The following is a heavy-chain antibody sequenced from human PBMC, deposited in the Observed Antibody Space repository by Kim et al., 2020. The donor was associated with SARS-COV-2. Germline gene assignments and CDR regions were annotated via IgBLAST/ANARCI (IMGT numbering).Heavy chain of an antibody. CDR1: GGSISSGGYY. CDR3: ARVGGLSSGWKGSYWYFDL. J-gene: IGHJ2*01. D-gene: IGHD6-19*01. CDR2: IYYSGST. V-gene: IGHV4-31*03. Sequence: SETLSLTCTVSGGSISSGGYYWSWIRQHPGKGLEWIGYIYYSGSTYYNPSLKSRVTISVDTSKNQFSLKLSSVTAADTAVYYCARVGGLSSGWKGSYWYFDLWGRGTLVTVSS.